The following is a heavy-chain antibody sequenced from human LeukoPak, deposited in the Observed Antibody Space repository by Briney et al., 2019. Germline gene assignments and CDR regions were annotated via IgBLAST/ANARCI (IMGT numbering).Heavy chain of an antibody. CDR3: ARDPKDESSGYYYFDY. CDR1: GYTFTSYE. J-gene: IGHJ4*02. CDR2: MNPNRGNT. Sequence: ASVKVSCKASGYTFTSYEINWVRQATGQGLERMGWMNPNRGNTGYAQKCQGRVTMTTDMPTSTVYMELSSLRSEDTAVYYCARDPKDESSGYYYFDYWGQGTLVTVSS. V-gene: IGHV1-8*01. D-gene: IGHD3-22*01.